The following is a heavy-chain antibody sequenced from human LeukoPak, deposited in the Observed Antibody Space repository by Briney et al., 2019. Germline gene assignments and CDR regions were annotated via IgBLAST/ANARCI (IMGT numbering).Heavy chain of an antibody. CDR1: GFTFDDYA. CDR3: AKANAMIVVVDAFDI. D-gene: IGHD3-22*01. V-gene: IGHV3-9*01. Sequence: GGPLRLSCAASGFTFDDYAMHWVRQAPGKGLEWVSGISWNSGSIGYADSVKGRFTISRDNAKNSLYLQMNSLRAEDTALYYCAKANAMIVVVDAFDIWGQGTMVTVSS. CDR2: ISWNSGSI. J-gene: IGHJ3*02.